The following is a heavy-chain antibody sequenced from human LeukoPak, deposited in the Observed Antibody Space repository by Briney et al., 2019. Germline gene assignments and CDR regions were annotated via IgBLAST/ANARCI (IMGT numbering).Heavy chain of an antibody. D-gene: IGHD3-10*01. CDR3: ARDPGGYFDY. CDR1: GGSISSSSYY. J-gene: IGHJ4*02. V-gene: IGHV4-61*01. CDR2: IYYSGST. Sequence: MPSETLSLTCTVSGGSISSSSYYWSWIRQPPGKGLEWIGYIYYSGSTNYNPSLKSRVTISVDTSKNQFSLKLSSVTAADTAVYYCARDPGGYFDYWGQGTLATVSS.